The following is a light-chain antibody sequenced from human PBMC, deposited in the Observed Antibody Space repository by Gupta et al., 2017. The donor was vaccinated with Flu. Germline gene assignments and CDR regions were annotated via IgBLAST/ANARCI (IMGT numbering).Light chain of an antibody. J-gene: IGLJ2*01. V-gene: IGLV1-44*01. CDR2: RNN. Sequence: QSLLIQPPSPSGTPGQTVTFSCSGSSSTFGSNPVNWYQQLPGTAPNLRIYRNNQRPSGVPDRLSGSKSGTSASLAISGLQSEDDADYYCSSWDENLNGVIFGGGTKLTVL. CDR1: SSTFGSNP. CDR3: SSWDENLNGVI.